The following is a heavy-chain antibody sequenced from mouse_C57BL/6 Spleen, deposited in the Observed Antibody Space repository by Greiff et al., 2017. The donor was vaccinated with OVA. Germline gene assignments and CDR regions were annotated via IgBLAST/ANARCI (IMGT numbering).Heavy chain of an antibody. D-gene: IGHD2-4*01. V-gene: IGHV1-82*01. CDR2: IYPGDGDT. CDR3: AREGAYYDYDHYAMDY. Sequence: QVQLKESGPELVKPGASVKISCKASGYAFSSSWMNWVKQRPGKGLEWIGRIYPGDGDTNYNGKFKGKATLTADKSSSTAYMQLSSLTSEDSAVYFCAREGAYYDYDHYAMDYWGQGTSVTVSS. CDR1: GYAFSSSW. J-gene: IGHJ4*01.